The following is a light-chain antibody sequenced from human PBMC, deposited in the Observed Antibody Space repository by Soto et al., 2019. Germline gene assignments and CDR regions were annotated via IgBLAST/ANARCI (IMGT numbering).Light chain of an antibody. CDR1: SSNIGAGYD. Sequence: QSVLTQPPSVSGAPGQRVTISCTGSSSNIGAGYDVHWYLQLPGTAPKLLVYTNNNRPSGVPDRFSGSKSGTSASLAITGLQAEDEADYSCQSYDNRLSAYVFGTGTKVTVL. V-gene: IGLV1-40*01. CDR2: TNN. J-gene: IGLJ1*01. CDR3: QSYDNRLSAYV.